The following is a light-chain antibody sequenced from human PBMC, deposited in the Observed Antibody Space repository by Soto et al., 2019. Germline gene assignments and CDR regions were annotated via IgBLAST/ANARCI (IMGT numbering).Light chain of an antibody. J-gene: IGLJ1*01. CDR2: DDS. CDR3: SSYTSSSTYV. V-gene: IGLV2-14*01. Sequence: QSALTQPASVSGSPGQSIAISCTGTSSDVGGYDYVSWYQQHPGKAPKVMIYDDSNRPSGVSNRFSGSKSDNTASLTISGLQAEDEADYYCSSYTSSSTYVFGTGTKLTVL. CDR1: SSDVGGYDY.